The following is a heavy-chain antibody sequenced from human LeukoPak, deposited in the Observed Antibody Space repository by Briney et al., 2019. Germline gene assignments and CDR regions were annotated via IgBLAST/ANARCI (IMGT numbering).Heavy chain of an antibody. V-gene: IGHV4-39*01. CDR2: IYYSGST. D-gene: IGHD2-2*01. Sequence: AETLSLTCTVSGGSISSSSYYWGWIRQPPGKVLEWIGRIYYSGSTYYNPSLKSRVTISVDTSKNQFSLKLSSVTAADTAVYYCARRGDCSSTSCYVGPWGQGTLVTVSS. J-gene: IGHJ5*02. CDR3: ARRGDCSSTSCYVGP. CDR1: GGSISSSSYY.